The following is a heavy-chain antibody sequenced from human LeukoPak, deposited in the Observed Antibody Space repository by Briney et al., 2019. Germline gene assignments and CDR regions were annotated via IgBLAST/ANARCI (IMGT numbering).Heavy chain of an antibody. Sequence: SETLSLTCTVSGGSISSSSYYWGWIRQPPGKGLEWIGSIYYSGSTYYNPSLKSRVTISVDTSKNQFSLKLSSVTAADTAVYYCARGSTHYYDSPWGQGTLVTVSS. V-gene: IGHV4-39*07. CDR2: IYYSGST. D-gene: IGHD3-22*01. CDR1: GGSISSSSYY. CDR3: ARGSTHYYDSP. J-gene: IGHJ5*02.